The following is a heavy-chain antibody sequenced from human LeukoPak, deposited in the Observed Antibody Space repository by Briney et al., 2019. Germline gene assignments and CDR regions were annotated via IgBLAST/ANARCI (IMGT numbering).Heavy chain of an antibody. CDR1: GYTFTGYY. V-gene: IGHV1-2*02. D-gene: IGHD3-10*01. CDR3: ARDLGCGLWFGELWNYYFDY. CDR2: IDPNSGGT. Sequence: ASVKVSCKASGYTFTGYYMHWVRQAPGQGLEWMGWIDPNSGGTNYAQKFQGRVTMTRDTSISTAYMELSRLRSDDTAVYYCARDLGCGLWFGELWNYYFDYWGQGTLVTVSS. J-gene: IGHJ4*02.